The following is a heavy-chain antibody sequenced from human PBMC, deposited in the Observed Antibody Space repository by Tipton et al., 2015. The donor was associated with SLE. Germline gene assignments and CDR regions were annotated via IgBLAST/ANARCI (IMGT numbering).Heavy chain of an antibody. J-gene: IGHJ3*02. CDR3: ATVRWELGSKSFDI. Sequence: SLRLSCAASGFTFSSYGMHWVRQAPGKGLEWVAVIWYDGSNKYYADSVKGRFTISRDNSKNTLYLQMNSLRAEDTAVYYCATVRWELGSKSFDIGGQETLVPVSS. D-gene: IGHD1-26*01. V-gene: IGHV3-33*08. CDR2: IWYDGSNK. CDR1: GFTFSSYG.